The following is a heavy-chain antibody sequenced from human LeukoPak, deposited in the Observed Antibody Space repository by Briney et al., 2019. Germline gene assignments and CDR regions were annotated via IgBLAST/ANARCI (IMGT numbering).Heavy chain of an antibody. CDR2: ISYDGSNK. Sequence: GRSLRLSCAASGFTFNSYAMHWVRQAPGKGLEWVAVISYDGSNKYYADSVNGRFTISRDNSKNTLYLQMNSLRAEDTAVYYCAKLGYCSGGSCYSGSPFDYWGQGTLVTVSS. D-gene: IGHD2-15*01. V-gene: IGHV3-30-3*02. CDR1: GFTFNSYA. J-gene: IGHJ4*02. CDR3: AKLGYCSGGSCYSGSPFDY.